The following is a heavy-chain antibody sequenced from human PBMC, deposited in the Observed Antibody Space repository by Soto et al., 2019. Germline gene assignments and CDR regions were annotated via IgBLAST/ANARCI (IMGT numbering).Heavy chain of an antibody. D-gene: IGHD3-22*01. J-gene: IGHJ5*02. V-gene: IGHV3-23*01. Sequence: PGGSLRLSCAASGLIFSSYAMSWVRQAPGKGLEWVSGISGSGGSTYYADSVKGRFTISRDNSKNTLYLQMNSLRAEDTAVYYCANAASTYFDSSGYYGSCGQAALGTVSS. CDR2: ISGSGGST. CDR3: ANAASTYFDSSGYYGS. CDR1: GLIFSSYA.